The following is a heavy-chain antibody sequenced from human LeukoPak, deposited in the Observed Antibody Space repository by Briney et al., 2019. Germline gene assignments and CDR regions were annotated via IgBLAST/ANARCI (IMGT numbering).Heavy chain of an antibody. CDR2: INPNSGGT. J-gene: IGHJ3*02. CDR1: GYTFTGYY. CDR3: ATVPTYSTYQREAFDI. Sequence: ASVKVSCKASGYTFTGYYMHWVRQAPGQGLEWMGRINPNSGGTNYAQKFQGRVTMTRDTSISTAYMELSRLRSDDTAVYYCATVPTYSTYQREAFDIWGQGTMVTVSS. V-gene: IGHV1-2*06. D-gene: IGHD2-2*01.